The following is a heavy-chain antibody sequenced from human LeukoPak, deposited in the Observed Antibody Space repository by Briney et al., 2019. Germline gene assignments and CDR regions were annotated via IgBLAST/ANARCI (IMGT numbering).Heavy chain of an antibody. CDR3: ARTAIWLRYFDY. CDR1: GGSFSGYY. Sequence: PSETLSLTCAVYGGSFSGYYWSWIRQPPGKGLEWIGEINHSGSTNYNPSLKSRVTISVDTSKNQFSLKLSSVTAADTAVYYCARTAIWLRYFDYWGQGTLDTVSS. CDR2: INHSGST. V-gene: IGHV4-34*01. D-gene: IGHD5-18*01. J-gene: IGHJ4*02.